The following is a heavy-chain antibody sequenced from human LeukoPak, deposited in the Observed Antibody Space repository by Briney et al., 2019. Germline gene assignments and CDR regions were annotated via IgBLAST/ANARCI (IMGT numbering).Heavy chain of an antibody. CDR2: ISSSGSTI. Sequence: PGGSLRLSCAASGFTFSDYYMSWIRQAPGKGLEWVSYISSSGSTIYCADSVKGRFTISRDNAKNSLYLQMNSLRAEDTAVYYCARDAGYYDSSGYRFDYWGQGTLVTVSS. D-gene: IGHD3-22*01. J-gene: IGHJ4*02. CDR3: ARDAGYYDSSGYRFDY. CDR1: GFTFSDYY. V-gene: IGHV3-11*04.